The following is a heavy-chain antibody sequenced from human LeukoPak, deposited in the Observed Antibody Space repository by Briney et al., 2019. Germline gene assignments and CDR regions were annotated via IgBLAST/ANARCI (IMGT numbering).Heavy chain of an antibody. Sequence: ASVKVACKASGGTFSSYAISWVRQAPGQGLEWMGGLIPIFGPADYAQKYQGGVTLTARVSTSTAYMELSSLSSEDTAVYYCARQSGYSYGSYYWGQGTLVTVSS. CDR2: LIPIFGPA. J-gene: IGHJ4*02. CDR3: ARQSGYSYGSYY. V-gene: IGHV1-69*13. D-gene: IGHD5-18*01. CDR1: GGTFSSYA.